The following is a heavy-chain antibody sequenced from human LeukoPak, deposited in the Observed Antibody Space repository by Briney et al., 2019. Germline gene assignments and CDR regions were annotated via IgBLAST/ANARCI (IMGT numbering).Heavy chain of an antibody. CDR1: GFTFEDYG. J-gene: IGHJ4*02. Sequence: GGSLRLSCAASGFTFEDYGMSWVRQAPGKGLEWIAGINWSSDNPGYADSVKGRFTISRDNAKNSLYLQMNSLRVEDTAVYYCARDYKYAFDNWGQGTLVTVSS. CDR3: ARDYKYAFDN. D-gene: IGHD5-24*01. CDR2: INWSSDNP. V-gene: IGHV3-20*04.